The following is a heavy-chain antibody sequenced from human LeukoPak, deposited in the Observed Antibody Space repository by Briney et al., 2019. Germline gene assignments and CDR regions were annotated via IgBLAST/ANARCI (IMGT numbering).Heavy chain of an antibody. CDR2: ISYAGSNK. CDR1: GLTSSSYA. D-gene: IGHD4-11*01. Sequence: GRSLRLSCAASGLTSSSYAMQWVRQAPRERQWRVLVISYAGSNKSYADSVKGRFTISRDNSKNTLYLQMNSLRAEDTAVYYCARPLQRYYYYGMDVWGQGTMVTVSS. V-gene: IGHV3-30-3*01. CDR3: ARPLQRYYYYGMDV. J-gene: IGHJ6*02.